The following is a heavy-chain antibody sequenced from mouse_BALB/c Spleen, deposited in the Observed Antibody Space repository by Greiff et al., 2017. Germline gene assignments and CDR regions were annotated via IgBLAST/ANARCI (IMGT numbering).Heavy chain of an antibody. Sequence: EVKLVESGGGLVQPGGSRKLSCAASGFTFSSFGMHWVRQAPEKGLEWVAYISSGSSTIYYADTVKGRFTISRDNPKNTLFLQMTSLRSEDTAMYYCAREGDYDGNPGAMDYWGQGTSVTVSS. CDR1: GFTFSSFG. CDR3: AREGDYDGNPGAMDY. J-gene: IGHJ4*01. V-gene: IGHV5-17*02. CDR2: ISSGSSTI. D-gene: IGHD2-4*01.